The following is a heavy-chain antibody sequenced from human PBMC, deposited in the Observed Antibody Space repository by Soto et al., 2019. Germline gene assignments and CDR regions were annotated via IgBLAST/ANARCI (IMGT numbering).Heavy chain of an antibody. V-gene: IGHV3-66*01. J-gene: IGHJ4*02. CDR1: GFTVSSNY. D-gene: IGHD6-19*01. CDR2: IYSGGST. CDR3: ARTPGYSSGWLLFDY. Sequence: VQLVESGGGLVQPGGSLRLSCAASGFTVSSNYMSWVRQAPGKGLEWVSVIYSGGSTYYADSVKGRFTISRDNSKNTLYLQMNSLRAEDTAVYYCARTPGYSSGWLLFDYWGQGTLVTVSS.